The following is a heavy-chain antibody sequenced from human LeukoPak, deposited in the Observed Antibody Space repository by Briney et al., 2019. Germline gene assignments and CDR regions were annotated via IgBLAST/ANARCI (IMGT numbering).Heavy chain of an antibody. CDR2: IYYSGST. CDR1: GGSISSSSYY. J-gene: IGHJ3*02. V-gene: IGHV4-39*01. D-gene: IGHD3-16*02. Sequence: ASETLSLTCTVSGGSISSSSYYWGWIRQAPGKGLEWIGSIYYSGSTYYNPSLKSRVTISVDTSKNQFSLKLSSVTAADTAVYYCARHDYDYVWGSYRLAFDIWGQGTMVTVSS. CDR3: ARHDYDYVWGSYRLAFDI.